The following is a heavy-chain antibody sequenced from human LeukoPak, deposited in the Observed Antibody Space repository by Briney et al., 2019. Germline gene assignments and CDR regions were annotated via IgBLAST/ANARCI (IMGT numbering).Heavy chain of an antibody. CDR1: GFTFRYAY. D-gene: IGHD3-10*01. J-gene: IGHJ4*02. V-gene: IGHV3-15*07. Sequence: KPGGSLRISCAASGFTFRYAYMNWVRPGPGEGPGMGGRIKSKGDGGTTDYAAPVKGRFTISRDDSKNMLYLQMNSLTTEDTAVYYCTTVTMVREINWGQGTLVTVSS. CDR3: TTVTMVREIN. CDR2: IKSKGDGGTT.